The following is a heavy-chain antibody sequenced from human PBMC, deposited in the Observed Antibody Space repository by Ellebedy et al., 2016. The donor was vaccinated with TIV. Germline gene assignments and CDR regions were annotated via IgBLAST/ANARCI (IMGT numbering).Heavy chain of an antibody. CDR3: ARDWVDTSMVTLFDY. J-gene: IGHJ4*02. CDR2: IYPSGTT. V-gene: IGHV4-4*07. D-gene: IGHD5-18*01. CDR1: GGSFSGYY. Sequence: SETLSLTXAVYGGSFSGYYWSWVRQPAGKGLEWIGRIYPSGTTNYNPSLKSRVTMSVDTSKNQFSLKLSSVTAADTAVYYCARDWVDTSMVTLFDYWGQGTLVTVSS.